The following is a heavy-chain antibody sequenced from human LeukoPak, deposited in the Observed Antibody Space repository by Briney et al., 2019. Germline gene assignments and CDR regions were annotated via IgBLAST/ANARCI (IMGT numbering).Heavy chain of an antibody. CDR1: GITFSSYA. CDR3: AKAQLTFGGVINYFDY. V-gene: IGHV3-23*01. CDR2: ISGSGVNT. J-gene: IGHJ4*02. D-gene: IGHD3-16*01. Sequence: GGSLRLSCAASGITFSSYAMSWVRQAPGKGLECVSAISGSGVNTYYADSVKGRFTISRDNSKNTLYLQMNSLRAEDTAVYYCAKAQLTFGGVINYFDYWGQGTLVTVSS.